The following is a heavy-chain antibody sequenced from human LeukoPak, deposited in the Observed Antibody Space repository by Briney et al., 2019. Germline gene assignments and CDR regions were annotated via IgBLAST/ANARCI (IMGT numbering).Heavy chain of an antibody. Sequence: PGGSLRLSCAASGFTVGSIHMVWVRQAPGKGLEWVSVTYTGGNSYYADSVKGRFIISRDTSKNELYLQMNSLRAEDSALYYCARGGRGSAAVVAPRSFDIWGQGTMVTVSS. CDR3: ARGGRGSAAVVAPRSFDI. D-gene: IGHD3-22*01. V-gene: IGHV3-53*01. J-gene: IGHJ3*02. CDR1: GFTVGSIH. CDR2: TYTGGNS.